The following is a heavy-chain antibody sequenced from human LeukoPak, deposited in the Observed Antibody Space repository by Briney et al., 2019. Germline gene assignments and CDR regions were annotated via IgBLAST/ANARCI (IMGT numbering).Heavy chain of an antibody. V-gene: IGHV3-33*01. D-gene: IGHD1-1*01. CDR2: IWYDGSNK. CDR3: ARGRGGASWNRFAVFHY. CDR1: GFTFSSYG. Sequence: PGRSLRLSCAASGFTFSSYGMHWVRQAPGKGLEWVAVIWYDGSNKYYADSVKGRFTTSRDNSKNTLYLQMNSLRAEDTAVYYCARGRGGASWNRFAVFHYWGQGTLVTVSS. J-gene: IGHJ4*02.